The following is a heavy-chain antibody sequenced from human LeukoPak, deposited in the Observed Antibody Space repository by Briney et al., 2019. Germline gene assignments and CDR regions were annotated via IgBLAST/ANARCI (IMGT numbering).Heavy chain of an antibody. Sequence: GGSLRLSCAASGFTFSSYAMSWVRQAPGKGLERVSAISGSGGSTYYADSVKGRFTISRDNSKNTLYLQMNSLRAEDTAVYYCAKSRSRYCSSGYYYYGMDVWGQGTTVTVSS. CDR2: ISGSGGST. CDR1: GFTFSSYA. D-gene: IGHD2-15*01. V-gene: IGHV3-23*01. J-gene: IGHJ6*02. CDR3: AKSRSRYCSSGYYYYGMDV.